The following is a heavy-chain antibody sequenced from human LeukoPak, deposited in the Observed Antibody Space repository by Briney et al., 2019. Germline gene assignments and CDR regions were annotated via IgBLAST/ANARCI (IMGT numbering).Heavy chain of an antibody. CDR2: ISTSSSYI. V-gene: IGHV3-21*01. D-gene: IGHD2-2*01. CDR3: ARGSGYCISTSCLVDAFDI. J-gene: IGHJ3*02. Sequence: GGSLRLSCAASGFTFSSYSMNWVRQAPGKGLEWVSYISTSSSYIYYADSVKGRFTISRDNARNSLSLQMDSLTAEDTAVYYCARGSGYCISTSCLVDAFDIWGQGTMVTVSS. CDR1: GFTFSSYS.